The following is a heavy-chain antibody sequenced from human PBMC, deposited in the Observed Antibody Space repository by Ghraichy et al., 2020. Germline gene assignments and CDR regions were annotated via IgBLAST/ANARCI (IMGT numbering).Heavy chain of an antibody. D-gene: IGHD2-15*01. CDR1: GYTFTGYY. CDR2: INPNSGGT. Sequence: KVSCKASGYTFTGYYMHWVRQAPGQGLEWMGWINPNSGGTNYAQKFQGRVTMTRDTSISTAYMELSRLRSDDTAVYYCARDFDIVVVVGNWFDPWGQGTLVTVSS. J-gene: IGHJ5*02. CDR3: ARDFDIVVVVGNWFDP. V-gene: IGHV1-2*02.